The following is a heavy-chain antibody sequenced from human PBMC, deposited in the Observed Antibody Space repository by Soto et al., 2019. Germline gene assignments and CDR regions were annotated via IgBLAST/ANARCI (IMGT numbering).Heavy chain of an antibody. V-gene: IGHV3-30*03. Sequence: QVQLVESGGGVVQPGRSLRVSCAASGFTFRSYPMHWVRQAPGKGLDWVAVISYDGGNKYYSDSVKGRFIISRDNSENTVDLQMNSLRPEDTAVYYCATEQFHDSSGPPAYWGQGTLVTVSS. CDR3: ATEQFHDSSGPPAY. CDR1: GFTFRSYP. D-gene: IGHD3-22*01. CDR2: ISYDGGNK. J-gene: IGHJ4*02.